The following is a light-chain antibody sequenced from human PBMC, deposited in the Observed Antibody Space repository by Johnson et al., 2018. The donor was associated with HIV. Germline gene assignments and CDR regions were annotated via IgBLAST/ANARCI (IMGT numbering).Light chain of an antibody. Sequence: QSVLTQPPSVSAAPVQKVTISCSGSSSNIGNNDVSWYQQLPGTAPKLLIYENNKRPSGIPDRFSGSKSGTSATLGITGLQTGDEADYYCGTWDSSLNAYVFGAATKVAVL. CDR2: ENN. V-gene: IGLV1-51*02. CDR3: GTWDSSLNAYV. CDR1: SSNIGNND. J-gene: IGLJ1*01.